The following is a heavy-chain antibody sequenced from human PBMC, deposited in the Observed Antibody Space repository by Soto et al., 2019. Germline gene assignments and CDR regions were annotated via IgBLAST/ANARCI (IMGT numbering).Heavy chain of an antibody. J-gene: IGHJ6*02. CDR1: GGTFSSYA. Sequence: GASVKVSCTASGGTFSSYAISWVRQAPGQGLEWMGGIIPIFGTANDAQKFQSRVTITADESTSTADMELISLRSEDTAVYYCATLITIFGVVTPPPTTYYYCGMDVWGQGTTVTVSS. D-gene: IGHD3-3*01. CDR3: ATLITIFGVVTPPPTTYYYCGMDV. V-gene: IGHV1-69*13. CDR2: IIPIFGTA.